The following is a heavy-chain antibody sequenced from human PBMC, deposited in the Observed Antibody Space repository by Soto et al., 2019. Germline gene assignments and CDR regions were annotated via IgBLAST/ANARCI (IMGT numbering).Heavy chain of an antibody. CDR1: GFTFSDYV. J-gene: IGHJ3*01. CDR2: VVPSAGDS. V-gene: IGHV3-23*01. D-gene: IGHD1-20*01. CDR3: VRRSITATTKWGAFDV. Sequence: VRLLESGEGLVQPGGSLRLSCAASGFTFSDYVMNWVRQAPGKGLEWVSTVVPSAGDSFYADSVKGRFTISRDNSRGTLYVQMNSLRVEDTAVYYCVRRSITATTKWGAFDVWGQGTVVTVSS.